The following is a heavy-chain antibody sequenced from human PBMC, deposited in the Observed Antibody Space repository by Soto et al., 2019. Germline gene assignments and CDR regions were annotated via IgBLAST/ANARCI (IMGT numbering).Heavy chain of an antibody. CDR1: GFTFSSYA. Sequence: GGSLRLSCAASGFTFSSYAMSWVRQAPGKGLEWVSAISVSDNTTYYADSVKGRFTISRDNSKNTLYLQMSSLRADDTAVYYCAPMGVWGQGTTVTVSS. CDR3: APMGV. J-gene: IGHJ6*02. V-gene: IGHV3-23*01. CDR2: ISVSDNTT.